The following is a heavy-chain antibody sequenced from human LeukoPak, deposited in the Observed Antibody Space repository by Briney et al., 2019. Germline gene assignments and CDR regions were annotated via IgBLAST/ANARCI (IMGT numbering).Heavy chain of an antibody. V-gene: IGHV1-2*02. D-gene: IGHD3-3*01. CDR2: INPNSGGT. J-gene: IGHJ4*02. Sequence: ASVKVSCKASGYTFTGYYMHWVRQAPGQGLEWMGWINPNSGGTNYAQKFQGRVTMTRDTSISTAYMELSRLRSDDTAVYYCARGYYDFWSGYPFDHWGQGTLVTVSS. CDR3: ARGYYDFWSGYPFDH. CDR1: GYTFTGYY.